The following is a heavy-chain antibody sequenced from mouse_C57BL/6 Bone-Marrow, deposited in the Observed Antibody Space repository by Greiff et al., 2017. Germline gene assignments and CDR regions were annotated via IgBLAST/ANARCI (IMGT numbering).Heavy chain of an antibody. V-gene: IGHV1-55*01. CDR3: ARGVTTSPFYAMDY. CDR2: IYPGSGST. D-gene: IGHD2-1*01. Sequence: QVQLQQPGAELVKPGASVKMSCKASGYTFTSYWITWVKQRPGQGLEWIGDIYPGSGSTNYNEKFKSKATLTVATSSSTAYMQLSSLTSEDSAVYYCARGVTTSPFYAMDYWGQGTSVTVSS. J-gene: IGHJ4*01. CDR1: GYTFTSYW.